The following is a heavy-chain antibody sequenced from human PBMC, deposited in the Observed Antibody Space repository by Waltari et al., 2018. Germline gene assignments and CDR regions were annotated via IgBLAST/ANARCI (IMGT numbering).Heavy chain of an antibody. D-gene: IGHD6-19*01. J-gene: IGHJ4*02. CDR2: IVVGSGNT. Sequence: QMQLVQSGPEVKKPGTSVKVSCKASGFTFTSSAMQWVRQARGQRLGWKGGIVVGSGNTNYRQQFQERVTSTSDMSTSTAYRELSSLRSEDTAVYYCAAVLLQNSSGWYSDYWGQGTLVTVSS. CDR1: GFTFTSSA. V-gene: IGHV1-58*02. CDR3: AAVLLQNSSGWYSDY.